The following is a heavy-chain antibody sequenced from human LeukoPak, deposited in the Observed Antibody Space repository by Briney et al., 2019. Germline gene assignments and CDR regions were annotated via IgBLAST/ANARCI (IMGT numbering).Heavy chain of an antibody. CDR3: ARGRYGWLPFDF. D-gene: IGHD3-16*01. V-gene: IGHV4-59*11. CDR1: GDSMNNHY. J-gene: IGHJ4*02. CDR2: IYYSGST. Sequence: SETLSLTCTVSGDSMNNHYWNWIRQPPGKGLEWIGYIYYSGSTNYNPSLESRVTISVDTSKNQFTLKLSSVTAADTALYYCARGRYGWLPFDFWGQGTLVTVSS.